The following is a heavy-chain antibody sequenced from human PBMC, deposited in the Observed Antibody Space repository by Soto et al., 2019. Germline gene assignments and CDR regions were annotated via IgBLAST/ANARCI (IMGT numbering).Heavy chain of an antibody. J-gene: IGHJ4*02. CDR2: ISYDGSNK. Sequence: QVQLVESGGGVVQPGRSLRLSCAASGFTFSSYAMHWVRQAPGKGLEWVAVISYDGSNKYYADSVKGRFTISRDNSKNALYLQMNSLRGEDTAVYYCARGSYYVYWGQGTLVNVSS. CDR1: GFTFSSYA. V-gene: IGHV3-30-3*01. CDR3: ARGSYYVY. D-gene: IGHD1-26*01.